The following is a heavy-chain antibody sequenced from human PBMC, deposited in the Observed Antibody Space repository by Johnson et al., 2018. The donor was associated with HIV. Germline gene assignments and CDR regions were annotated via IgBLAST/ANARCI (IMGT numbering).Heavy chain of an antibody. CDR1: GFTFDDYA. CDR3: AAWGGVGAGRAFDI. J-gene: IGHJ3*02. D-gene: IGHD1-26*01. Sequence: VQLVESGGVVVQPGGSLRLSCAASGFTFDDYAMHWVRQAPGKGLEWVSLISWDGGSTYYADSVPGRFTISRDNSKNSLYLQMNSLRAEDTAWYYCAAWGGVGAGRAFDIWGQGTMVTVSS. V-gene: IGHV3-43D*03. CDR2: ISWDGGST.